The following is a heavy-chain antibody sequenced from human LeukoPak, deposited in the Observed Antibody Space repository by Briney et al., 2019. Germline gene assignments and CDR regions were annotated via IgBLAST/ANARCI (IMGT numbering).Heavy chain of an antibody. J-gene: IGHJ4*02. Sequence: GGSLRLSCAASGFTFSSYWMSWVRQAPGKGLEWVANIKQDGSEKYYVDSVKGRFTVSRDNAKNSLYLQMNSLRAEDTAVYYCARDQRYCSSSSCPWEPFDYWGQGTLVTVSS. V-gene: IGHV3-7*05. CDR2: IKQDGSEK. CDR3: ARDQRYCSSSSCPWEPFDY. D-gene: IGHD2-2*01. CDR1: GFTFSSYW.